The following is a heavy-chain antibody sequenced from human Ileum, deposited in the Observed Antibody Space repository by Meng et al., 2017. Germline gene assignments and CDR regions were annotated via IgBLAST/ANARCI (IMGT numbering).Heavy chain of an antibody. V-gene: IGHV4-31*03. CDR3: ARVYYDSSGLNWFDS. CDR2: MYSSGNA. CDR1: GGSVSDGDYY. Sequence: ARPQESGPRRVQPPPTLSLTCTVSGGSVSDGDYYWSLVRQHPGKGLECIGHMYSSGNAYYNPSLKSRVSMSVDTSKNQFSVRLSSVTAADTAIYYCARVYYDSSGLNWFDSWGQGTLVTVSS. J-gene: IGHJ5*01. D-gene: IGHD3-22*01.